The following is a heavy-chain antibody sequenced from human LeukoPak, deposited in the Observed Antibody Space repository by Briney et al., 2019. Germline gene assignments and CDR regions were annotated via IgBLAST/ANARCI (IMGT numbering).Heavy chain of an antibody. CDR3: ARLSTALVVPAVGWFDP. CDR1: GGSISSSSYY. D-gene: IGHD2-2*01. J-gene: IGHJ5*02. Sequence: PSETLSLTCTVSGGSISSSSYYWGWIRQPPGKGLEWIGSIYYSGSTNYNPSLKSRVTISVDTSKNQFSLKLSSVTAADTAVYYCARLSTALVVPAVGWFDPWGQGTLVTVSS. V-gene: IGHV4-39*07. CDR2: IYYSGST.